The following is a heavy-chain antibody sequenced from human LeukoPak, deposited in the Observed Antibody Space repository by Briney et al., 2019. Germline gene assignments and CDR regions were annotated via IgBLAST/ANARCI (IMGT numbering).Heavy chain of an antibody. J-gene: IGHJ4*02. CDR2: VHHTGIT. D-gene: IGHD2-2*01. Sequence: SETLSLTCTVSGYSISSGYYWAWIRQPPGKGLEWIGSVHHTGITYYNPSLKSRVTISADTSNNQFSLRVSSVTAADTAVYYCARDDCSRSSCYLGIDYWDQGTLVTVSS. V-gene: IGHV4-38-2*02. CDR1: GYSISSGYY. CDR3: ARDDCSRSSCYLGIDY.